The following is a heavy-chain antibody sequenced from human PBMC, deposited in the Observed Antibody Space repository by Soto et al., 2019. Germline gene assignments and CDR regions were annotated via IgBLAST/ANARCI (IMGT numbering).Heavy chain of an antibody. CDR3: ARHGLSDSSGYYLIDY. CDR2: FYYSGST. D-gene: IGHD3-22*01. V-gene: IGHV4-39*01. Sequence: SETLSLTCTVSGGSISTIGYYWGWIRQPPGKGLEWIGSFYYSGSTFYNPSLKSRVTISVDTSNNQFSLKLSSVTAAATAVYYCARHGLSDSSGYYLIDYWGQGTLVTVSS. CDR1: GGSISTIGYY. J-gene: IGHJ4*02.